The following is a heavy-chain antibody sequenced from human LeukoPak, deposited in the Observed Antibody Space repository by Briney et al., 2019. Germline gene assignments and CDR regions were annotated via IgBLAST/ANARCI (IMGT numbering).Heavy chain of an antibody. V-gene: IGHV1-2*02. Sequence: ASVKVSCKASGYTFTSYGNSWVRQAPGQGLEWMGWINPNSGGTNYAQKFQGRVTMTRDTSISTAYMELSRLRSDDTAVYYCAREGAQRGYSYGYDYWGQGTLVTVSS. CDR1: GYTFTSYG. CDR3: AREGAQRGYSYGYDY. J-gene: IGHJ4*02. D-gene: IGHD5-18*01. CDR2: INPNSGGT.